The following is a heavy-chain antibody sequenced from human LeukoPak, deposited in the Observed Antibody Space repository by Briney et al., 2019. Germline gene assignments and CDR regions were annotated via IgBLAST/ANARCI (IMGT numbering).Heavy chain of an antibody. CDR1: GGSISSSNYF. V-gene: IGHV4-39*02. CDR3: ARDTDYDSSGYQYNWFDP. CDR2: IYYSGTT. J-gene: IGHJ5*02. D-gene: IGHD3-22*01. Sequence: SETLSLTCTVSGGSISSSNYFWGWIRQPPGKGLEWIGTIYYSGTTYYNPSLKCRVTISIDMSKNHFSLKLSSVTAADTAVYYCARDTDYDSSGYQYNWFDPWGQGTLVTVSS.